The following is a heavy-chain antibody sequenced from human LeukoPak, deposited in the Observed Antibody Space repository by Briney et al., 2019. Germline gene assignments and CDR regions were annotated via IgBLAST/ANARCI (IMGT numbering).Heavy chain of an antibody. CDR1: GFTFSNYG. CDR3: AKDGGTGRIAAPGADY. J-gene: IGHJ4*02. CDR2: ITGNGGTT. D-gene: IGHD6-13*01. Sequence: GGTQRLSCAASGFTFSNYGMNWVRQAPGKGLEWVSGITGNGGTTYYADSVKGRFTISRDNSKNTYLQMNRLRAEDTAVYYCAKDGGTGRIAAPGADYWGQGTLVTVSS. V-gene: IGHV3-23*01.